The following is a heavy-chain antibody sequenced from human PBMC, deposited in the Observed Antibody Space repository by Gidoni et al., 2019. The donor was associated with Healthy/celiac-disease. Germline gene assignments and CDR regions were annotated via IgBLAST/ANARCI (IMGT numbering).Heavy chain of an antibody. D-gene: IGHD6-13*01. CDR3: ARAAGYSSSWQIDY. J-gene: IGHJ4*02. CDR1: GYTCNGYY. Sequence: QVQLVQSGAEVKKPGASVTVSCKASGYTCNGYYMNWVRQAPGQGLEWMGWINPNSGGTNYAQKCQGRVMMTRDRSISTAYMELSRRRSDDTAVYYCARAAGYSSSWQIDYWGQGTLVTVSA. V-gene: IGHV1-2*02. CDR2: INPNSGGT.